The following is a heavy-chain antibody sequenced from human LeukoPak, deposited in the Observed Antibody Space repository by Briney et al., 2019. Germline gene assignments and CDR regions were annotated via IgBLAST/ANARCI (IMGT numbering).Heavy chain of an antibody. D-gene: IGHD2-15*01. Sequence: ASVKVSCKASGGTFSSHPFTWVRQAPGQGLEWMGIINPSGGSTSYAQKFQGRVTMTRDTSTSTVYMELSSLRSEDTAVYYCARDEYLGGNDAFDIWGQGTMVTVSS. CDR3: ARDEYLGGNDAFDI. CDR1: GGTFSSHP. CDR2: INPSGGST. V-gene: IGHV1-46*01. J-gene: IGHJ3*02.